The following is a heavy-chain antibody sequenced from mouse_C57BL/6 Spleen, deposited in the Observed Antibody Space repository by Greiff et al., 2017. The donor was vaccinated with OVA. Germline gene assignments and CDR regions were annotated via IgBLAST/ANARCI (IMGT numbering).Heavy chain of an antibody. J-gene: IGHJ2*01. V-gene: IGHV1-85*01. Sequence: VKVVESGPELVKPGASVKLSCKASGYTFTSYDINWVKQRPGQGLEWIGWIYPRDGSTKYNEKFKGKATLTVDTSSSTAYMELHSLTSEDSAVYFCARKRVPHGSSYCDYWGQGTTLTVSS. CDR1: GYTFTSYD. D-gene: IGHD1-1*01. CDR3: ARKRVPHGSSYCDY. CDR2: IYPRDGST.